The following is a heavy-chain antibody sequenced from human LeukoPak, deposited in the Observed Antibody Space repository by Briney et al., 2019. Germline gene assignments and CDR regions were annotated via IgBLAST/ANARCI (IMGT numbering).Heavy chain of an antibody. D-gene: IGHD3-16*01. J-gene: IGHJ6*02. CDR2: ISAYNGNT. CDR3: ARDPGRGSYYCYGMDV. V-gene: IGHV1-18*01. CDR1: GYTFTSYG. Sequence: ASVKVSCKASGYTFTSYGISWVRQAPGQGLEWMGWISAYNGNTNYAQKLQGRVTMTTDTSTSTAYMELRSLRSDDTAVYCCARDPGRGSYYCYGMDVWGQGTTVTVSS.